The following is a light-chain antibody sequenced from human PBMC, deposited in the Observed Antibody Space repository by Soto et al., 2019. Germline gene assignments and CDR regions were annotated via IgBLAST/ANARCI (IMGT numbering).Light chain of an antibody. CDR3: QQYGT. V-gene: IGKV1-6*01. J-gene: IGKJ1*01. CDR1: QGIRND. CDR2: AAS. Sequence: AIQMTQSPSSLSASVGDRVTITRRASQGIRNDLGWYQQKPGKAPKLLIYAASSLQSGVPSRFSGSGSGTDFTLTISSLQPDDFATYYCQQYGTFGQGTKVDIK.